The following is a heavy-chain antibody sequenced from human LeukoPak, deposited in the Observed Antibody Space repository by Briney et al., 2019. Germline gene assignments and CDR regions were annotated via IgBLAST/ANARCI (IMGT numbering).Heavy chain of an antibody. Sequence: PGGSLRLSCAASGFTFSSYWMHWVRQAPGKGLVWVSRINTDGRSTSYADSVKGRFTISRDNAKNTLYLQMNSLRAEDTAVYYCARGYSRSPETCDYWGQGTLVTVSS. V-gene: IGHV3-74*01. CDR1: GFTFSSYW. D-gene: IGHD1-1*01. J-gene: IGHJ4*02. CDR3: ARGYSRSPETCDY. CDR2: INTDGRST.